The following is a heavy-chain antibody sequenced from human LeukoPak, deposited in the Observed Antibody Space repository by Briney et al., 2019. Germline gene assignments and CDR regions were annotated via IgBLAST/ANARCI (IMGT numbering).Heavy chain of an antibody. V-gene: IGHV3-30*18. Sequence: SLRLSRAASGFTFSGYGMHWVRQVPGKGLEWVAVISYDGSNKYYADSVKGRFTISRDNSKNMLYLQMNSLRAEDTAVYYCAKDSTPPSSITMVRGVTTWAARGMDVWGQATTGTVSS. CDR2: ISYDGSNK. CDR1: GFTFSGYG. CDR3: AKDSTPPSSITMVRGVTTWAARGMDV. J-gene: IGHJ6*02. D-gene: IGHD3-10*01.